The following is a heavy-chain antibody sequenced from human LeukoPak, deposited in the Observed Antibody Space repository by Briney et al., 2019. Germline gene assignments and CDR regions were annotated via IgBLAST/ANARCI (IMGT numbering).Heavy chain of an antibody. CDR1: GGTFSSYA. CDR3: ARDSSGWRDAFDI. V-gene: IGHV1-69*05. Sequence: SVRVSCKASGGTFSSYAISWVRQAPGEGVEWMGGIIPIFGTANYAQKFQGRVTITTDESTSTAYMELSSLRSEDTAVYYCARDSSGWRDAFDIWGQGTMVTVSS. CDR2: IIPIFGTA. J-gene: IGHJ3*02. D-gene: IGHD6-19*01.